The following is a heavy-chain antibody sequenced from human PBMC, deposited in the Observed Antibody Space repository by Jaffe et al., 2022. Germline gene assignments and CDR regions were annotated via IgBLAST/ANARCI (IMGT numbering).Heavy chain of an antibody. Sequence: EVQLLESGGGLVQPGGSLRLSCAASGFTFSNYAMSWVRQAPGKGLEGVSGITGSGGDTYYADSVKGRFTISRDNSKNTLYLQMNSLRGEDTALYYCAKRGSSGRDNNYYMDVWGKGTTVTVSS. CDR2: ITGSGGDT. J-gene: IGHJ6*03. V-gene: IGHV3-23*01. D-gene: IGHD3-22*01. CDR3: AKRGSSGRDNNYYMDV. CDR1: GFTFSNYA.